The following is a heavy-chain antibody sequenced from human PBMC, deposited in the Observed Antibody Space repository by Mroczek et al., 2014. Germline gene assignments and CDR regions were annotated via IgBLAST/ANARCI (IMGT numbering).Heavy chain of an antibody. D-gene: IGHD3-3*01. J-gene: IGHJ5*02. Sequence: VQLLESGAGLLKPSETLSLTCAVYGGSFSGYYWSWIRQPPGMGLEWIGEFKHNSGITNYNPSLKSRVTLSLDTSKNQFSLKLSSVTAADTAVYYCVRGWSGVVAATWGQGTLVTVSS. CDR1: GGSFSGYY. V-gene: IGHV4-34*01. CDR3: VRGWSGVVAAT. CDR2: FKHNSGIT.